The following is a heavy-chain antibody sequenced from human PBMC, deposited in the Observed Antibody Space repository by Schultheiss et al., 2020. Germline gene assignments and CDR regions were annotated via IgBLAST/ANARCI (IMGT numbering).Heavy chain of an antibody. Sequence: GESLKISCAASGFTFSSYAMSWVRQAPGKGLEWVLAISGSGGSTYYADSVKGRFTISRDNSKNTLYLQMNSLRAEDTAVYYCAKDLRFVVVVAAAHDAFDIWGQGTMVTVSS. V-gene: IGHV3-23*01. J-gene: IGHJ3*02. CDR3: AKDLRFVVVVAAAHDAFDI. D-gene: IGHD2-15*01. CDR1: GFTFSSYA. CDR2: ISGSGGST.